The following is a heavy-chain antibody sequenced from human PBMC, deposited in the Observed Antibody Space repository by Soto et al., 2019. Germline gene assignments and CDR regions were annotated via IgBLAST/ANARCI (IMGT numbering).Heavy chain of an antibody. V-gene: IGHV3-30*18. CDR1: GFTFSGYG. D-gene: IGHD6-19*01. CDR2: ISYDGSNG. CDR3: AKDTCFHRSDWFGSGYFYYGMAV. J-gene: IGHJ6*01. Sequence: QVQLVESGGGVVQPGRSLRLSCAASGFTFSGYGMHWVRQAPGKGPEWVAVISYDGSNGYYADSVKGRFTISRDNSQKTLYLQMNSRSPEDTALYHCAKDTCFHRSDWFGSGYFYYGMAVWGKGPRSPSPQ.